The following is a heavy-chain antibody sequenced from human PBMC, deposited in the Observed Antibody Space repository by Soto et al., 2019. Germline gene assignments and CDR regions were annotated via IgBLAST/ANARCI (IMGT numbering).Heavy chain of an antibody. J-gene: IGHJ4*02. D-gene: IGHD3-9*01. Sequence: ASVKVSFKASGYSFIDYYIHWVRQPPGQGFEWMGRISTKSGGTNYAQKFEGRVTMTWDTSLNTAYMELSSLISDDTAVYYCARPPGYISDWYYFDLWGQGTLVTVSS. V-gene: IGHV1-2*02. CDR2: ISTKSGGT. CDR3: ARPPGYISDWYYFDL. CDR1: GYSFIDYY.